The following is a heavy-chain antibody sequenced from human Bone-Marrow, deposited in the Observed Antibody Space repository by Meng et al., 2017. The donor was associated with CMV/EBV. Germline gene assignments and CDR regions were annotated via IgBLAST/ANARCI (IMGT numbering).Heavy chain of an antibody. Sequence: ESLKISCAASGFTFSSYSMNWVRQPPGKGLEWIGEINHSGSTNYNPSLKSRVTISVDTSKNQFSLKLSSVTAADTAVYYCARVGGYCSSTSCYDRGYYYYYGMDVCGQATTVTFSS. CDR3: ARVGGYCSSTSCYDRGYYYYYGMDV. CDR1: GFTFSSYS. CDR2: INHSGST. D-gene: IGHD2-2*03. J-gene: IGHJ6*02. V-gene: IGHV4-34*01.